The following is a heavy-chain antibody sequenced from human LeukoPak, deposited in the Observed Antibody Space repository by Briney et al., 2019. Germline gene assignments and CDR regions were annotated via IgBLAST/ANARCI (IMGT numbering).Heavy chain of an antibody. D-gene: IGHD2-15*01. CDR3: ARDRIEYCSGGSCYDAWFDP. CDR1: GINFRSSG. Sequence: GGSLRLSCAASGINFRSSGMHWVRQAPGKGLEWVTFIQNDGSDKYYAASVKGRFTISRDNAKNSLYLQMNSLRAEDTAVYYCARDRIEYCSGGSCYDAWFDPWGQGTLVTVSS. CDR2: IQNDGSDK. J-gene: IGHJ5*02. V-gene: IGHV3-30*02.